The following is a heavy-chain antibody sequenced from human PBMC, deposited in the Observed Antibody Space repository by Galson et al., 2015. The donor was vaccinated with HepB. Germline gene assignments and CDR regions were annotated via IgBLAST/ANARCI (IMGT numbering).Heavy chain of an antibody. J-gene: IGHJ5*02. CDR3: ARDRVLFFGLTDKVRGGLQRVNWFDA. CDR1: GDSVSRSSVA. Sequence: CAISGDSVSRSSVAWNWIRQSPSRGLEWLGRIYYRFKWYNDYAMSVKSRIIINPDTSKNQFSLQLKSASPEDTAVYYCARDRVLFFGLTDKVRGGLQRVNWFDAWGQGTPVTVSS. D-gene: IGHD3-10*01. CDR2: IYYRFKWYN. V-gene: IGHV6-1*01.